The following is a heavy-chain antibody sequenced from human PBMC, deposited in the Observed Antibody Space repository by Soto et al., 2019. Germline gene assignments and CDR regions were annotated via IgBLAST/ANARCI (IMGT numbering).Heavy chain of an antibody. D-gene: IGHD2-15*01. J-gene: IGHJ4*02. CDR1: GFIFSNYW. Sequence: EVQLVESGGGLVQPGGSLNLSCAAYGFIFSNYWMTWVRQVPGKGLEWVANIKQDGSEKYYVDSMKGRFTISRDNAKNALYLQMNSLRAEDTAVYYWVRVREPCDGCSCYPFDSWGQGTLVTVSS. V-gene: IGHV3-7*01. CDR3: VRVREPCDGCSCYPFDS. CDR2: IKQDGSEK.